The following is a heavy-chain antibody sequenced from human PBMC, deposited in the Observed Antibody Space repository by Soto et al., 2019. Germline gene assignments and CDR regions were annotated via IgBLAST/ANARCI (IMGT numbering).Heavy chain of an antibody. V-gene: IGHV3-48*03. J-gene: IGHJ4*02. CDR2: IDISGSAI. D-gene: IGHD2-2*01. CDR3: ARGDASGY. Sequence: GGSLRLSCVASGFTFSSYEMNWVRQAPGKGLQWVSYIDISGSAIYYADSVKGRFTISRDNAKNSLYLQMNSLRAEDTALYYCARGDASGYWGQGTLVTVSS. CDR1: GFTFSSYE.